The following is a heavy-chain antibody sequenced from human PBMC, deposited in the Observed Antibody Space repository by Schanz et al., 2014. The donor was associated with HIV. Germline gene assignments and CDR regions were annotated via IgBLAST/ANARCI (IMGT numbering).Heavy chain of an antibody. J-gene: IGHJ4*02. CDR2: ISSDGGHS. Sequence: EVHLVESGGVVVQPGGSLRLACVVSGFTFTDYSLHWVRQVPGKGLEWLSVISSDGGHSYYADSVKGRFTISRDNSKDSLFLQINSLRIEDTAFYHCARDFREGGRSWDKKGMGFDYWGQGTLVTVSS. CDR3: ARDFREGGRSWDKKGMGFDY. CDR1: GFTFTDYS. D-gene: IGHD6-13*01. V-gene: IGHV3-43*01.